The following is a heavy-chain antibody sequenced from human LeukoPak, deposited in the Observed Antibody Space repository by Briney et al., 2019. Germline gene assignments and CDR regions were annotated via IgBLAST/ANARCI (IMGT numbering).Heavy chain of an antibody. J-gene: IGHJ4*02. CDR1: CGSVSSSSYY. V-gene: IGHV4-39*02. CDR2: IYYSGST. Sequence: SETLSLTCTVSCGSVSSSSYYWGWIRQPPGKGLEWIGSIYYSGSTYYNPSLKSRVTISVDTSKNQFSLNLSSVTAADTAVYYCAREGGPYRPLDYSGQGTLVTVSS. CDR3: AREGGPYRPLDY.